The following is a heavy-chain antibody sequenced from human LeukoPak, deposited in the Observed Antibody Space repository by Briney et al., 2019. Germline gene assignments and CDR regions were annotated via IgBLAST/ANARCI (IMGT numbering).Heavy chain of an antibody. V-gene: IGHV3-23*01. J-gene: IGHJ4*02. CDR1: GFTFTNYA. D-gene: IGHD3-22*01. Sequence: PGGSLRLSCAASGFTFTNYAMSWVRQAPGKGLEWVSTISGSGGSTYYADSVKGRFTISRDNSKNTLYLQMNSLRAEDTAVYYCAKYYYDSSGYYPYYFDYWVLGTLVTVSS. CDR2: ISGSGGST. CDR3: AKYYYDSSGYYPYYFDY.